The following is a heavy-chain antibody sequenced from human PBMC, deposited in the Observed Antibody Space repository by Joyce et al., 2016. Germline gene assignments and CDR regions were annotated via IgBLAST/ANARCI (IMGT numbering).Heavy chain of an antibody. D-gene: IGHD3-22*01. CDR3: ARDLGPYSSGYYGAFDI. CDR1: GFSVRTNY. CDR2: IYTGGKT. V-gene: IGHV3-53*04. J-gene: IGHJ3*02. Sequence: EVQLVASGGGLVQPGGSLSLSCVVSGFSVRTNYMNGVRQAPGKGLEWVSVIYTGGKTHYADSVKGRFTISRHNSENTVSLQMNSLRPEDTAVYYCARDLGPYSSGYYGAFDIWGQGTVVTVSS.